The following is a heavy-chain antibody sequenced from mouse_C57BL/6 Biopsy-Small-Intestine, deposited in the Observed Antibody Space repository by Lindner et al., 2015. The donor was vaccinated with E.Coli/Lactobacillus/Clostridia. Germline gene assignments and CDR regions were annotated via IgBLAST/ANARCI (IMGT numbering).Heavy chain of an antibody. CDR2: IYPRSSNT. Sequence: QLQEVWRLSWRGLGRSVKLSCKASGYTFTSYGISWVKQRTGQGLEWIGEIYPRSSNTYYNEKFKGKATLTTDKSSSTAFMQLSSLTSEDSAVYFCASPQTARATWFAYWGQGTLVTVS. V-gene: IGHV1-81*01. J-gene: IGHJ3*01. D-gene: IGHD3-2*01. CDR1: GYTFTSYG. CDR3: ASPQTARATWFAY.